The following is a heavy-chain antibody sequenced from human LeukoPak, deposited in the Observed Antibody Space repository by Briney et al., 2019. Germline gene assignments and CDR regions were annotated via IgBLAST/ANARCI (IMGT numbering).Heavy chain of an antibody. J-gene: IGHJ4*02. CDR2: ITGSDDST. D-gene: IGHD3-22*01. CDR3: AKGPQLYSGYHPGF. Sequence: PGESLRLSCAASGFTFTTYALTWVRQAPGKGLEWVSTITGSDDSTYYADSVKGRFTISRDYSRNTVHLQLNSLRAEDTAIYYCAKGPQLYSGYHPGFWGQGTLVTVSS. V-gene: IGHV3-23*01. CDR1: GFTFTTYA.